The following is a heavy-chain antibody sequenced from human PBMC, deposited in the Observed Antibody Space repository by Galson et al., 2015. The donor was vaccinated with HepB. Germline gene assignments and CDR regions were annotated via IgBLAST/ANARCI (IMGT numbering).Heavy chain of an antibody. V-gene: IGHV3-15*07. CDR1: GFTFSNAW. CDR3: GRDMVRGRSELDY. Sequence: SLRLSCAASGFTFSNAWMNWVRQAPGKGLEWVGRIKSKTDGGTTDYAAPVKGRFTISRDDSKNTLYLQMNSLKTEDTAVYYCGRDMVRGRSELDYWGQGTLVTVSS. CDR2: IKSKTDGGTT. J-gene: IGHJ4*02. D-gene: IGHD3-10*01.